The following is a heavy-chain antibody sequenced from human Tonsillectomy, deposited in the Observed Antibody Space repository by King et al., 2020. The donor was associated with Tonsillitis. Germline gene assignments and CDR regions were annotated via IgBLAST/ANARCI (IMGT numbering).Heavy chain of an antibody. V-gene: IGHV3-7*04. J-gene: IGHJ4*02. CDR3: ATDPHRVFYDLLTGPGGY. D-gene: IGHD3-9*01. CDR1: GFSFRNYW. CDR2: INEYGSEK. Sequence: DVQLVESGGGLVQPGGSLRLSCEASGFSFRNYWMSWVRQAPGKGLEWVACINEYGSEKYYLDSVKGRFTISRDNAKNSLSLQMNSLRAEDTALYYCATDPHRVFYDLLTGPGGYWGQGTLVIVSS.